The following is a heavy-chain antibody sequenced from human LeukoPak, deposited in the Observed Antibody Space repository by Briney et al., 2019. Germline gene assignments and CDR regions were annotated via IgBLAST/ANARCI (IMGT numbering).Heavy chain of an antibody. CDR3: ARGSYSYGPDFDY. D-gene: IGHD5-18*01. V-gene: IGHV1-69*04. J-gene: IGHJ4*02. CDR1: GGTFSSYA. Sequence: ASVKASCKASGGTFSSYAISWVRQAPGQGLEWMGRIIPILGIANYAQKFQGRVTITADKSTSTAYMELSSLRSEDTAVYYCARGSYSYGPDFDYWGQGTLVTVSS. CDR2: IIPILGIA.